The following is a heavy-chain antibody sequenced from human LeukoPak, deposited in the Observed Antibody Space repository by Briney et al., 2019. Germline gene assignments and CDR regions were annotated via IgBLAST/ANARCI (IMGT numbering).Heavy chain of an antibody. Sequence: PGGSLRLSCAASGFTFYDYAMHWVRQAPGKGLEWVSGISWNSGSIGYADSVKGRFTISRDNAKNSLYLQMNSLRAEDTALYYCEINGGSSPGVFNIGAKGTLVTFFS. D-gene: IGHD1-26*01. CDR3: EINGGSSPGVFNI. J-gene: IGHJ3*02. CDR1: GFTFYDYA. CDR2: ISWNSGSI. V-gene: IGHV3-9*01.